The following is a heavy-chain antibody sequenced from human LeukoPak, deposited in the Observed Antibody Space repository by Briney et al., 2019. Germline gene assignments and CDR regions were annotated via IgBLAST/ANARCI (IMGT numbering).Heavy chain of an antibody. Sequence: GGSLRLSCAASGFPFTAAYMNWVRQAPGKGLEWVGRIKSKGAGETTQYAAPVKGRFTISRDDSKNTVYLQMNSLKAEDTAVYYCIWEVPEYYSGHWGQGTLDTVSP. CDR2: IKSKGAGETT. J-gene: IGHJ4*02. D-gene: IGHD1-26*01. V-gene: IGHV3-15*01. CDR3: IWEVPEYYSGH. CDR1: GFPFTAAY.